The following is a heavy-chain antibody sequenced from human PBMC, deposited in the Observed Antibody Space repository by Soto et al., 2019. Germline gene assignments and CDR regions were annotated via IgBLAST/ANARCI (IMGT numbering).Heavy chain of an antibody. J-gene: IGHJ4*02. CDR3: ATRGDIVVVVASNSFFDY. CDR1: GFTFSSYA. V-gene: IGHV3-23*01. D-gene: IGHD2-15*01. CDR2: ISGSGGST. Sequence: GGCLRLSCAASGFTFSSYAMSWVRQAPGKGLEWVSAISGSGGSTYYADSVKGRFTISRDNSKNTLYLQMNSLRAEDTAVYYCATRGDIVVVVASNSFFDYWGQGTLVTVSS.